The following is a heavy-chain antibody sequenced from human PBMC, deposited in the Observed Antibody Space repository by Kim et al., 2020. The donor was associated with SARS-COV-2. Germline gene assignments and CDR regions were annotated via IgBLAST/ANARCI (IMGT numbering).Heavy chain of an antibody. D-gene: IGHD6-6*01. Sequence: YTPSLKSRVTISVDTSKNQFSLKLSSVTAADTAVYYCARGPSSSGGWFDPWGQGTLVTVSS. J-gene: IGHJ5*02. CDR3: ARGPSSSGGWFDP. V-gene: IGHV4-59*09.